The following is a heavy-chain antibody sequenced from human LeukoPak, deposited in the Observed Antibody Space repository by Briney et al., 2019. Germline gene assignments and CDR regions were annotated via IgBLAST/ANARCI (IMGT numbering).Heavy chain of an antibody. Sequence: SETLSLTCTVSGGSISSSSYYWGWIRQPPGQGLEWIGSIYYSGSTYYNPSLKSRVTISVDTSKNQFSLKLSSVTAADTAVYYCARHGLRYFDWFQNWFDPWGQGTLVTVSS. CDR1: GGSISSSSYY. CDR2: IYYSGST. CDR3: ARHGLRYFDWFQNWFDP. J-gene: IGHJ5*02. V-gene: IGHV4-39*01. D-gene: IGHD3-9*01.